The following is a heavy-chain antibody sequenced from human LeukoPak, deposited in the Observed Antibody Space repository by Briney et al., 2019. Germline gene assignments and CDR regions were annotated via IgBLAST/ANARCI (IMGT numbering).Heavy chain of an antibody. CDR1: GFTFSSYV. V-gene: IGHV3-74*01. CDR3: ARVRSGYNYGDF. J-gene: IGHJ4*02. Sequence: GGSLRLSCETAGFTFSSYVMHWVRRTPGKGLVWVSRISHDGIISYADSVKGRFTISRDNAKNTLILQMNSLRVEDTAVYYCARVRSGYNYGDFWGQGTLVTVSS. D-gene: IGHD5-18*01. CDR2: ISHDGII.